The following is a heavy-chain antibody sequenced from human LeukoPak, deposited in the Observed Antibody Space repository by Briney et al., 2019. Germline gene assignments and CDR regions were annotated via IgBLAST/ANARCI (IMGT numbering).Heavy chain of an antibody. J-gene: IGHJ3*02. CDR3: ARGSSGSGAFDI. CDR1: GGSFSGYY. CDR2: INHSGST. D-gene: IGHD6-19*01. V-gene: IGHV4-34*01. Sequence: SETLSLTCAVYGGSFSGYYWSWIRQPPGKGLEWIGEINHSGSTNYNPSLKSRVTISVDTSKNRFSLKLSSVTAADTAVYYCARGSSGSGAFDIWGQGTMVTVSS.